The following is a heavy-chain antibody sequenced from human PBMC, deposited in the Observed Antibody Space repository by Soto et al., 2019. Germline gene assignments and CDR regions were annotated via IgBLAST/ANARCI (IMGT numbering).Heavy chain of an antibody. CDR2: ISYDGSDK. CDR3: VKDRVPGAYGNYYGMDV. D-gene: IGHD5-12*01. CDR1: GFTFNNSG. Sequence: GGSLRLSCRVSGFTFNNSGMHWVRQAPGKGLEWMAVISYDGSDKYYADSVKGRVIISRDNSKNTLNLEMNSLRAEDTAIYYCVKDRVPGAYGNYYGMDVWGQGTTVTSP. J-gene: IGHJ6*02. V-gene: IGHV3-30*18.